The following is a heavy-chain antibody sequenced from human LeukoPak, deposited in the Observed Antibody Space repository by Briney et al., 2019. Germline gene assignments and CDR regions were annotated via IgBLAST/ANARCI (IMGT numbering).Heavy chain of an antibody. Sequence: SETLSLTCTVSGCSISSYYWSWIRQPPGKGLEWIGYIYYSGSTNYNPSLKSRVTISVDTSKNQFSLKLSSVTAADTAVYYCAREYNGGAPNWFDPWGQGTLVTVSS. CDR2: IYYSGST. CDR1: GCSISSYY. V-gene: IGHV4-59*01. J-gene: IGHJ5*02. D-gene: IGHD3-16*01. CDR3: AREYNGGAPNWFDP.